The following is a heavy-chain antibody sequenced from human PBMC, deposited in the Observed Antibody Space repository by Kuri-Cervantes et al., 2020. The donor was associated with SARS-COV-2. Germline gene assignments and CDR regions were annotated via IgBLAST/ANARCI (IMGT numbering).Heavy chain of an antibody. J-gene: IGHJ4*02. V-gene: IGHV4-59*01. CDR1: GGSISSYY. CDR3: ARVTARFGIAVAFDY. CDR2: IYYSGST. Sequence: SETLSLTCTVSGGSISSYYWSWIRQPPGKGLEWIGYIYYSGSTNYNPSLKSRVTISVDTSKNQFSLKLSSVTAADTAVYYCARVTARFGIAVAFDYWGQGTLVTVSS. D-gene: IGHD6-19*01.